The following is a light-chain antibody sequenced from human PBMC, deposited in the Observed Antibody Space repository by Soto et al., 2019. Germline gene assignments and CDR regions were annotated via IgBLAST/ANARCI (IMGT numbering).Light chain of an antibody. CDR1: SSDVGGYNY. V-gene: IGLV2-14*01. CDR3: SSYTSSSTLV. J-gene: IGLJ3*02. Sequence: QSVLTQPASVSESPGQSITISCTGTSSDVGGYNYVSWYQQHPGKVPKLMIYEVSNRPSGVSNRFSGSKSGNTASLTISGLQAEDEADYYCSSYTSSSTLVFGGGTQLTVL. CDR2: EVS.